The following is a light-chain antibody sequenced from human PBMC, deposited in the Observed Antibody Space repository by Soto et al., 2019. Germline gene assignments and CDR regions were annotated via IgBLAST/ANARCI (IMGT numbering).Light chain of an antibody. CDR2: KAS. CDR1: ETINIW. V-gene: IGKV1-5*03. Sequence: DIQMTQSPSTLSASVGDRVTITCRASETINIWLAWYQQKPGKAPKLLIYKASSLESGVPSRFSGSGSGTAFTRTISSLQPDDFATYHCQQYNNWYSFGQGTKLEIK. CDR3: QQYNNWYS. J-gene: IGKJ2*03.